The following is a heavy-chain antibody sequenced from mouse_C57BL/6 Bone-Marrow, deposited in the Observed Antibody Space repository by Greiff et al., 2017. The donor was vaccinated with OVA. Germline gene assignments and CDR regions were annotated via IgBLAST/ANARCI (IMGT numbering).Heavy chain of an antibody. CDR1: GYTFTDYY. Sequence: VQLQQSGPELVKPGASVKISCKASGYTFTDYYMNWVKQSHGKSLEWIGDINPNNGGTSYNQKFKGKATLTVDKSSSTAYMELRSLTSEDSAVYYCAREGSITTVVAPRWYFDVWGTGTTVTVSS. D-gene: IGHD1-1*01. CDR3: AREGSITTVVAPRWYFDV. CDR2: INPNNGGT. V-gene: IGHV1-26*01. J-gene: IGHJ1*03.